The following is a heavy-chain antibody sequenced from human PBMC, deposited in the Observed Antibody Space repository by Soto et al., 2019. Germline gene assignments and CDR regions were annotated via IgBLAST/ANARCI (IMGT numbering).Heavy chain of an antibody. CDR3: ARGSSRWDY. J-gene: IGHJ4*02. V-gene: IGHV4-4*07. Sequence: QVXLQESXPGLVKPSETLSLTCTVSXXSIXXXXWSWIRQPAGKGLEWIGRIYSGGRNNYNPSLKSRVTMSVXTSKNXFSLXXXSVXAXXXAXYXCARGSSRWDYWGQGTLVTVSS. D-gene: IGHD6-13*01. CDR1: XXSIXXXX. CDR2: IYSGGRN.